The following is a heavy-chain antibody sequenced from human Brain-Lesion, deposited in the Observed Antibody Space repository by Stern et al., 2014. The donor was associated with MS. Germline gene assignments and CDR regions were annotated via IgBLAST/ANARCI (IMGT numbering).Heavy chain of an antibody. J-gene: IGHJ4*02. CDR2: IFYTGST. V-gene: IGHV4-39*02. CDR3: ARGAGVFDS. CDR1: GGSIGRSSYY. Sequence: QVQLQESGPGLVKPSETLSLTCTVSGGSIGRSSYYWGWIRQPPGKGLEWIGNIFYTGSTFYDPSLKSRVTISVATSTNHFSLRLNSVTAADTAVYYCARGAGVFDSWGQGTLVTVSP. D-gene: IGHD6-19*01.